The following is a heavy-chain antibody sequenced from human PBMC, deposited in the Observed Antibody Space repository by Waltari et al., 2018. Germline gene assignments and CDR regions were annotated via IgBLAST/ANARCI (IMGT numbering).Heavy chain of an antibody. Sequence: QVQLQQWGAGLLKPSETLSLTCAISAGSFSGYYCSGIRQAPGKGLEWIAEINLSGKTDYNPSLRSRVTMSVDTSKNQFSLKLSSVTAADTAVYYCASGPGGYYFESWGLGTLVTVSS. J-gene: IGHJ4*02. V-gene: IGHV4-34*02. CDR1: AGSFSGYY. CDR3: ASGPGGYYFES. CDR2: INLSGKT. D-gene: IGHD3-16*01.